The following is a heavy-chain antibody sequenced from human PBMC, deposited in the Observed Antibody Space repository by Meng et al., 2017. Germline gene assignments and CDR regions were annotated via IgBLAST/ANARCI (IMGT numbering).Heavy chain of an antibody. CDR1: GYNLTGYY. Sequence: YWVEGKKSGASVNVSGKVSGYNLTGYYMHWVRQAPGQGLEWMGRINPTSGGTNYAQKFQGRVTMTRDTSISTAYMELSRLRSDDTAVYYCARGDWGSLSFDYWGQGTLVTVSS. CDR2: INPTSGGT. J-gene: IGHJ4*02. V-gene: IGHV1-2*06. CDR3: ARGDWGSLSFDY. D-gene: IGHD7-27*01.